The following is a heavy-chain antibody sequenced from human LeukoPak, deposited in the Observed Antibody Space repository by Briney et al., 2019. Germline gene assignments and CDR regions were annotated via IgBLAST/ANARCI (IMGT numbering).Heavy chain of an antibody. Sequence: ASVKVFCKASGYTFTSYGISWVRQAPGQGLEWMGWISAYNGNTNYAQKLQGRVTMTTDTSTSTAYMELRSLRSDDTAVYYCANTADCSGGSCYSGWFDPWGQGTLVTVSS. CDR3: ANTADCSGGSCYSGWFDP. CDR1: GYTFTSYG. V-gene: IGHV1-18*01. J-gene: IGHJ5*02. CDR2: ISAYNGNT. D-gene: IGHD2-15*01.